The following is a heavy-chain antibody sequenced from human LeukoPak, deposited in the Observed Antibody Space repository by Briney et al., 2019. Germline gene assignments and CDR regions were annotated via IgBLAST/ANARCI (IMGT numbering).Heavy chain of an antibody. V-gene: IGHV4-34*01. J-gene: IGHJ6*03. CDR3: ARGRHDITMIVVVMTSVSYYLDV. D-gene: IGHD3-22*01. CDR1: GGSISSYY. Sequence: NPSETLSLTCTVSGGSISSYYWTWIRQSPGKGLEWIGDINPSGSTYYNPSLKSRLTISVDTSKNQFSLKLRSVTAADTAVYYCARGRHDITMIVVVMTSVSYYLDVWGKGTTVTVS. CDR2: INPSGST.